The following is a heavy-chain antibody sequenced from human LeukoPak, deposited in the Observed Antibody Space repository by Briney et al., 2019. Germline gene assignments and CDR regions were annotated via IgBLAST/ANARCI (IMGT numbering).Heavy chain of an antibody. D-gene: IGHD4-17*01. CDR1: GGSISGSY. Sequence: SETLSLTCTVSGGSISGSYWSWIRQPPGKALDWIGGIYYTGSTSYTLSLRSRVTMSVDTSKNQFSLQVRSVTAADTAVYYCARYGVYGDYDYCGQGALGTVSS. J-gene: IGHJ4*02. CDR2: IYYTGST. V-gene: IGHV4-59*08. CDR3: ARYGVYGDYDY.